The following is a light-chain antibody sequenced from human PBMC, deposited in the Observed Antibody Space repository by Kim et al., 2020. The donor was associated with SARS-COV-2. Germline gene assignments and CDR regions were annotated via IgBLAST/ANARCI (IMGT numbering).Light chain of an antibody. CDR2: SKN. CDR1: SSNIGTNA. Sequence: GQSVTISCSGSSSNIGTNAVNWYQQLPGTAPRLVIHSKNQRPSGVPDRFSGSKSGTSASLAISGLQSEDEADYYCAAWDDRLNGWVFGGGTKLTVL. CDR3: AAWDDRLNGWV. J-gene: IGLJ3*02. V-gene: IGLV1-44*01.